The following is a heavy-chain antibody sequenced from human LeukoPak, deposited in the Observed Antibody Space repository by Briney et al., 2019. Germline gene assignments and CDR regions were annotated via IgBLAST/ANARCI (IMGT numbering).Heavy chain of an antibody. CDR3: ARQELWFDP. CDR2: IYYSGST. V-gene: IGHV4-39*01. Sequence: PSETLSLTCTVSGGSISSSSYYWGWIRQPPGKGLEWIGSIYYSGSTYYNPSLKSRVTISVDTSKNQFSLKLSSVTAADTAAYYCARQELWFDPWGQGTLVTVSS. J-gene: IGHJ5*02. D-gene: IGHD1-7*01. CDR1: GGSISSSSYY.